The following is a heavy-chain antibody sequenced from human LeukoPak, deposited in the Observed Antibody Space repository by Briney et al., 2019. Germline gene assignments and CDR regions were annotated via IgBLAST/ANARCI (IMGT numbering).Heavy chain of an antibody. V-gene: IGHV3-53*05. D-gene: IGHD1-14*01. CDR1: GFTVSSNY. CDR2: IYSGGST. CDR3: ARVDRRYYYGMDV. J-gene: IGHJ6*02. Sequence: PGGSLRLSCAASGFTVSSNYMSWVRQAPGKGLEWVSVIYSGGSTYYADSVKGRFTISRDNSKNTLYLQMNSLRAEDTAVYYCARVDRRYYYGMDVWGQGTTVTVSS.